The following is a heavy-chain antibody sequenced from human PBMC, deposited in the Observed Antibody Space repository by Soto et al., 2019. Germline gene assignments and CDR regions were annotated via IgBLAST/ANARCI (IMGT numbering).Heavy chain of an antibody. CDR2: INRSGST. CDR1: GGSFSGYY. J-gene: IGHJ4*02. Sequence: SETLSLTCAVYGGSFSGYYWTWIRQPPGKGLEWIGEINRSGSTNYKPSLRGRATISVDTSKNQVSLKVSSVTAADTAVYYCARGRTLITGTSLDYWGQGTLVTVSS. D-gene: IGHD1-20*01. V-gene: IGHV4-34*01. CDR3: ARGRTLITGTSLDY.